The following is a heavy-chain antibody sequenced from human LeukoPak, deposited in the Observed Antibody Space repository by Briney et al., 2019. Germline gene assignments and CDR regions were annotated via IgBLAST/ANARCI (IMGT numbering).Heavy chain of an antibody. V-gene: IGHV3-23*01. CDR1: GYSFTSYW. J-gene: IGHJ3*01. D-gene: IGHD5-24*01. Sequence: GESLKISCKGSGYSFTSYWIGWVRQAPGKGLEWVSLISASGGSTYYADSVKGRFTISRDNSKNTLYLQMNSLRAEDTAIYYCAKDIQLSTWGLGTMVTVSS. CDR2: ISASGGST. CDR3: AKDIQLST.